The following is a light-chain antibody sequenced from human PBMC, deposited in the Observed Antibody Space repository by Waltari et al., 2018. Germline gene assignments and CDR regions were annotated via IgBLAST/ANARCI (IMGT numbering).Light chain of an antibody. J-gene: IGLJ7*01. V-gene: IGLV6-57*01. CDR3: QSYDDSNHVV. CDR2: EDR. Sequence: NFMLTQPHSVSESPGKTVTISCTRSSGNIAINYVQWYQQRQGSSPTTVIFEDRQRPSGVPDRFSGSIDSSSNAASLTISGLKTEDEADYYCQSYDDSNHVVFGEGTRLTVL. CDR1: SGNIAINY.